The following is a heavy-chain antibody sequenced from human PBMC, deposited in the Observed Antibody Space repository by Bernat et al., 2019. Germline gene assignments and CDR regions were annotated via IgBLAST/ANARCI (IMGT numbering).Heavy chain of an antibody. CDR3: ARRVTTRPDAFDI. CDR1: GGSISSSGYY. Sequence: QLQLQESGPGLVKPSETLSLTCTVSGGSISSSGYYWDWIRQPPGEGLEWIGSIYYSGSTYYNPSLKSRVTISVDTSKNQFPLKLSSVTAADTAVYYCARRVTTRPDAFDIWGQGTMVTVSS. CDR2: IYYSGST. D-gene: IGHD4-17*01. J-gene: IGHJ3*02. V-gene: IGHV4-39*01.